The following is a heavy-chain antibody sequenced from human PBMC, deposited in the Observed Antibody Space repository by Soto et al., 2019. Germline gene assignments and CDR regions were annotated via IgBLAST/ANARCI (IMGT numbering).Heavy chain of an antibody. CDR2: INSDGSST. V-gene: IGHV3-74*01. CDR1: GFTFSSYW. Sequence: EVQLVESGGGLVQPGGSLRLSCAASGFTFSSYWMHWVRQAPGKGLVWVSRINSDGSSTSYADSVKGRFTISRDNAKNTLYLQMNSLRAEDTAVYYCARVRHYRRDGYNFLFDYWGQGTLVTVSS. CDR3: ARVRHYRRDGYNFLFDY. D-gene: IGHD5-12*01. J-gene: IGHJ4*02.